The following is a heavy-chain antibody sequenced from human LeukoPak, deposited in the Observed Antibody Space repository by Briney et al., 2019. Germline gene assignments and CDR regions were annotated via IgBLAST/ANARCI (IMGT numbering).Heavy chain of an antibody. J-gene: IGHJ4*02. Sequence: GGSLRLSCTASGFTFSSFAMTWVRQAPGKGLEWVSTVYGGGNDATYAHSVKGRFTISRDNAKNSLYLQMNSLRDEDTAVYYCASSGSYRFDYWGQGTLVTVSS. CDR3: ASSGSYRFDY. CDR1: GFTFSSFA. V-gene: IGHV3-23*01. CDR2: VYGGGNDA. D-gene: IGHD1-26*01.